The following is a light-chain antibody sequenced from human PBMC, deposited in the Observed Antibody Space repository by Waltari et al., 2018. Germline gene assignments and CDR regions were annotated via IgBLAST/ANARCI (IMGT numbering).Light chain of an antibody. CDR2: WAS. CDR1: PSVLYSSNNKNY. V-gene: IGKV4-1*01. Sequence: DIVMTQSPDSLAVSLGERATINCKSSPSVLYSSNNKNYLAWYQQKPGQPPKLLISWASTRESGVPDRFSGSGSGTDFTLTISSLQAEDVAVYYCQQYYDTPATFGQGTRLEIK. CDR3: QQYYDTPAT. J-gene: IGKJ5*01.